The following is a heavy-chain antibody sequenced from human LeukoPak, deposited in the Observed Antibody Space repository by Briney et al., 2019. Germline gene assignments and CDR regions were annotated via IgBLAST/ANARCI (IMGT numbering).Heavy chain of an antibody. CDR1: GRSIGSGDYY. CDR2: IYYSGST. Sequence: SETLSLTCTVSGRSIGSGDYYWSWLRPPPGKGLVWIGYIYYSGSTYYNPSLKSRVTISVDTSKTQYSLKLSSVTAADTAVYYCARDPGDLDYRDYHYYYGMDVWGQGTTVTVSS. D-gene: IGHD2-21*01. CDR3: ARDPGDLDYRDYHYYYGMDV. J-gene: IGHJ6*02. V-gene: IGHV4-30-4*01.